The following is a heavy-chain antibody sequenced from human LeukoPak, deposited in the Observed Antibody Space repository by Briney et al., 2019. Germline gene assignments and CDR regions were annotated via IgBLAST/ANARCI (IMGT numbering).Heavy chain of an antibody. CDR1: GFTFSSYA. CDR3: AAARYGWYFDR. J-gene: IGHJ2*01. V-gene: IGHV3-30-3*01. D-gene: IGHD1-14*01. CDR2: ISYDGSNK. Sequence: PGGSLRLSCAASGFTFSSYAMHWVRQAPGKGLEWVAVISYDGSNKYYADSVKGRFTFSRDNSKNTLYLQMNSLRAEDTAVYYCAAARYGWYFDRWGRGTLVTAPS.